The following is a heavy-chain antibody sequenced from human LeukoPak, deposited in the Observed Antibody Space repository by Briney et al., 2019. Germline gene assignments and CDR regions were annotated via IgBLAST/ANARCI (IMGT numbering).Heavy chain of an antibody. J-gene: IGHJ4*02. CDR2: ISSSGSTI. CDR3: ATIGRFLEWLSY. D-gene: IGHD3-3*01. CDR1: GFTFSDYY. Sequence: PGGSLRLSCAASGFTFSDYYMSWIRQAPGKGLEWVSYISSSGSTIYYADSMKGRFTISRDNAKNSLYLQMNSLRAEDTAVYYCATIGRFLEWLSYWGQGTLVTVSS. V-gene: IGHV3-11*01.